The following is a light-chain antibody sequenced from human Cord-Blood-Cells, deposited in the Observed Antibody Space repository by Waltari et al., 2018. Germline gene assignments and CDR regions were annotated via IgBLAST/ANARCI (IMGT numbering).Light chain of an antibody. CDR2: DAS. CDR1: QSISSW. CDR3: QQYNSYPI. Sequence: DIQMTQSPSTLSASVGDRVTITCRASQSISSWLAWYQQKPGKAPKLLIYDASSLESGVPSRFSGSGSGTEFTLTISSLQPDDVATYYCQQYNSYPIFGGGTKVEIK. J-gene: IGKJ4*01. V-gene: IGKV1-5*01.